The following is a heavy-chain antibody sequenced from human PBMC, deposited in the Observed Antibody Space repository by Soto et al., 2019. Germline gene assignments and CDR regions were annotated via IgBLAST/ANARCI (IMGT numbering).Heavy chain of an antibody. CDR1: GGSISSGDYY. Sequence: SETLSLTCTVSGGSISSGDYYWSWIRQPPGKGLEWIGYIYYSGSTYYNPSLKSRLTISVDRSKNHFTLQLSSVTAADTAVYYCATSYGNAWYTYWGQGTQVTVPQ. CDR2: IYYSGST. CDR3: ATSYGNAWYTY. D-gene: IGHD6-13*01. J-gene: IGHJ4*02. V-gene: IGHV4-30-4*01.